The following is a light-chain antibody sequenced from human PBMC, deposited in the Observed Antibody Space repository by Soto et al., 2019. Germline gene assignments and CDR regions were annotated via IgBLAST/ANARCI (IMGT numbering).Light chain of an antibody. CDR1: QSVSSN. V-gene: IGKV3-15*01. CDR2: GAS. CDR3: QQYNNWRT. J-gene: IGKJ1*01. Sequence: PGDRATLSCRASQSVSSNLAWYQQKPGQAPRLLIYGASTRATGIPARFSGSGSGTEFTLTISSLQSEDFAVYYCQQYNNWRTFGQGTKVDIK.